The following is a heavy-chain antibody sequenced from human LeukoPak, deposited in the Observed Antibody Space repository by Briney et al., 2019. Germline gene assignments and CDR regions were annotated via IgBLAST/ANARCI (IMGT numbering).Heavy chain of an antibody. Sequence: SETLSLTCTVSGGSISSYYWSWIRQPPGKGLEWIGYIYYSGSTNYNPSLKSRVTISVDTSKNQFSLKLSSVTAADTAVYYCARAFNGYNGAFDIWGQGTMVTVSS. CDR1: GGSISSYY. CDR2: IYYSGST. V-gene: IGHV4-59*01. J-gene: IGHJ3*02. CDR3: ARAFNGYNGAFDI. D-gene: IGHD5-24*01.